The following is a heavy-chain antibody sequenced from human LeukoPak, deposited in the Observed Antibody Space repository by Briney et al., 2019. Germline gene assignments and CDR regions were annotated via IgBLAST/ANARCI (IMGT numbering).Heavy chain of an antibody. CDR2: IYHSGRT. V-gene: IGHV4-38-2*02. CDR3: ARVGAAYYDFWSGYYTHDY. D-gene: IGHD3-3*01. Sequence: SETLSLTCTVSGYSISSGYYWGWIRQPPGKGLEWIGSIYHSGRTFYNPSLKSRVTISVDTSKNQFSLKLTSVTAADTAVHYCARVGAAYYDFWSGYYTHDYWGQGTLVTVSS. J-gene: IGHJ4*02. CDR1: GYSISSGYY.